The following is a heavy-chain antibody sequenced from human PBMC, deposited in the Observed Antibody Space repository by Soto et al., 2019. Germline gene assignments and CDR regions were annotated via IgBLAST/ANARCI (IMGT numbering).Heavy chain of an antibody. D-gene: IGHD3-10*01. CDR1: GYTFTSEN. CDR2: INPLGFST. V-gene: IGHV1-46*01. Sequence: QVQLVQSGAEVKKPGASVKVSCTASGYTFTSENLHCGRQAPGQGLEWVGMINPLGFSTTYAQKFRGRVTMTRDTSISPVYMELTNLRSDDTAVYYCPSAAGRFGELYWFDPWGQGPLVTVSP. CDR3: PSAAGRFGELYWFDP. J-gene: IGHJ5*02.